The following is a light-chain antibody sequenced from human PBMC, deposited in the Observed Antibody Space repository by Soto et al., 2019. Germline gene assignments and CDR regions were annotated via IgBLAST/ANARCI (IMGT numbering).Light chain of an antibody. CDR2: DLN. J-gene: IGLJ1*01. CDR1: SSDVGGYNY. V-gene: IGLV2-11*01. Sequence: QSALTQPRSVSGSPGQSVTIYCTGTSSDVGGYNYVSSYQQHPGKAPKLLIYDLNTRPSGLPDRFSGSKPGNTASLTISGLQADVEADYCSHSYAGSYPLVFGSGTRCTVL. CDR3: HSYAGSYPLV.